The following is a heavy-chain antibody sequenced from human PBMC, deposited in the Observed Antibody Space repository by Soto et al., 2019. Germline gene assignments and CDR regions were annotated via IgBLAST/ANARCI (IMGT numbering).Heavy chain of an antibody. Sequence: QVQLVQSGAEVKKPGASVKVSCKASGYTFTSYGISWVRQAPGQGLAWMGWISAYNGNTNYAQKLQGRVTMTTDPSTSTAYMELRSLRSDDTAVYYCARSIIGYCSGGSCYAYFDIWGQGTMVTVSS. D-gene: IGHD2-15*01. CDR1: GYTFTSYG. V-gene: IGHV1-18*01. CDR3: ARSIIGYCSGGSCYAYFDI. CDR2: ISAYNGNT. J-gene: IGHJ3*02.